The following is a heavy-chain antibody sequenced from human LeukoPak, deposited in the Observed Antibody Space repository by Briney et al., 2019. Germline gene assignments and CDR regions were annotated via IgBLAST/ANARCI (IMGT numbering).Heavy chain of an antibody. D-gene: IGHD2-2*02. CDR3: ARGGCSTTSCYNFDY. Sequence: GGSLRLSCAASGFTFSSYAMHWVRQAPGKGLEYVSGIRSNGGSTYHAKSVKGRFTISRDNSKNTLYLQMGSLRAEDMAVYYCARGGCSTTSCYNFDYWGQGTLVTVSS. J-gene: IGHJ4*02. CDR2: IRSNGGST. V-gene: IGHV3-64*01. CDR1: GFTFSSYA.